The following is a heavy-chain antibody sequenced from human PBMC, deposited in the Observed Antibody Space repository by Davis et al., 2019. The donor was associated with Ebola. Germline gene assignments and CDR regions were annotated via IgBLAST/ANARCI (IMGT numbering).Heavy chain of an antibody. V-gene: IGHV3-53*01. CDR1: GFTFSDYY. J-gene: IGHJ3*01. CDR3: AKDTSNVWFDV. D-gene: IGHD6-19*01. CDR2: IYSGGST. Sequence: GESLKISCAASGFTFSDYYMSWIRQAPGKGLEWVSVIYSGGSTYYADSVKGRFTISRHNSKNTLHLQMNSLRVEDTAIYYCAKDTSNVWFDVWGQGTMVTVSS.